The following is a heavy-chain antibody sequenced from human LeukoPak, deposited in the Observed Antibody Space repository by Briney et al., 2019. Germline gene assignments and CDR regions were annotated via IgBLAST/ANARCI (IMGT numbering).Heavy chain of an antibody. Sequence: PSETLSLTCTVSGGSISSYYWSWIRQPPGKGLEWIGNIYYSGTTNYNPSLKSRVTISVDTSKNQFSLKLSSATAADTAVYYCAREVRYFDWFPYGMDVWGQGTTVIVSS. J-gene: IGHJ6*02. CDR1: GGSISSYY. CDR3: AREVRYFDWFPYGMDV. V-gene: IGHV4-59*01. D-gene: IGHD3-9*01. CDR2: IYYSGTT.